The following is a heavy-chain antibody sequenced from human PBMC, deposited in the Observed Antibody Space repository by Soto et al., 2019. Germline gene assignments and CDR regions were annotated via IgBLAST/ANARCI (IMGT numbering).Heavy chain of an antibody. CDR1: GFTFSTYS. J-gene: IGHJ3*02. D-gene: IGHD6-19*01. Sequence: EVQLVESGGGLVQPGGSLRLSCAASGFTFSTYSMIWVRQAPGKGLEWVSYITSSSSIIYYADSVKGRFTISRDNAKNSLYLQMNSLTAEDTAVYYCARDRKLYSSGWGVTDAFDIWGQGTMVTVSS. CDR2: ITSSSSII. V-gene: IGHV3-48*01. CDR3: ARDRKLYSSGWGVTDAFDI.